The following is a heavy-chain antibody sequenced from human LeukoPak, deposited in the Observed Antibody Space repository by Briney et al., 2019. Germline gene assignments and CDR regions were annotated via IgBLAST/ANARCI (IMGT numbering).Heavy chain of an antibody. D-gene: IGHD6-13*01. V-gene: IGHV4-59*01. J-gene: IGHJ4*02. CDR1: GGSISSYY. CDR3: ASVIAAAGAFDY. CDR2: IYYSGST. Sequence: PSETLSLTCTVSGGSISSYYWSLIRQPPGKGLEWIGYIYYSGSTNYNPSLKSRVTISVDTSKNQFSLKLSSVTAADTAVYYCASVIAAAGAFDYWGQGTLVTVSS.